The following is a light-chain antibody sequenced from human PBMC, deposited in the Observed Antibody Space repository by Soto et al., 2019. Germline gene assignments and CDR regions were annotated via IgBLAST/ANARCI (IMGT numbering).Light chain of an antibody. Sequence: DIQMTQSPCTLSASVVDRVTSTCRASQNINTWLAWYQQKPGKAPNLLIYKASTLESGVPSRFSGSGSGTEFTLTISSLQPADFATYYCQQYNSYWTFGPGTKVDIK. CDR1: QNINTW. J-gene: IGKJ1*01. CDR2: KAS. V-gene: IGKV1-5*03. CDR3: QQYNSYWT.